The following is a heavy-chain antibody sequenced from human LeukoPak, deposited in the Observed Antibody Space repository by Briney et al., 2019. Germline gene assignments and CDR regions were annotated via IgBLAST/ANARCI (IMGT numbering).Heavy chain of an antibody. V-gene: IGHV4-30-2*01. CDR2: IYHSGST. CDR3: ARVFGLRVGQYYFDY. J-gene: IGHJ4*02. D-gene: IGHD3-16*01. CDR1: GGSISSGGYS. Sequence: SETLSLTCAVSGGSISSGGYSWSWIRQPPGKGLEWIGYIYHSGSTYYNPSLKSRVAIPVDRSKNQFSLKLSSVTAADTAVYYCARVFGLRVGQYYFDYWGQGTLVTVSS.